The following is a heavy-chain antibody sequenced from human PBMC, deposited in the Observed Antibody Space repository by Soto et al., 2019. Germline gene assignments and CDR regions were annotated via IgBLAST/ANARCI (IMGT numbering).Heavy chain of an antibody. J-gene: IGHJ4*02. Sequence: QVQLQESGPGLVKPSQTLSLTCTVSGGSISSGDYYWSWIRQPPGKGLEWIGYIYYSGSTYYNPSLKSRVTLSVDTSKNQFSLKLSSVTAADTAVYYCARYCSGGSCYEGRSSLFDYWGQGTLVTVSS. CDR2: IYYSGST. D-gene: IGHD2-15*01. CDR1: GGSISSGDYY. V-gene: IGHV4-30-4*01. CDR3: ARYCSGGSCYEGRSSLFDY.